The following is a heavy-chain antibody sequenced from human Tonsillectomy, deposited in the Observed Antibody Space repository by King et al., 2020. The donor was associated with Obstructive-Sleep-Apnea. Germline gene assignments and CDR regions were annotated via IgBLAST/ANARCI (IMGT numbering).Heavy chain of an antibody. CDR1: GFTFSSYA. V-gene: IGHV3-30*04. CDR2: ISYDGSNK. Sequence: HVQLVESGGGVVQPGRSLRLSCAASGFTFSSYAMHWVRQAPGKGLDWVAVISYDGSNKYYADSVKGRFSISRDNSKKTVYLQMNSLRAEDTAVYYCARETLSRGYYYSYHYSGMDVWGQGTTVTVSS. CDR3: ARETLSRGYYYSYHYSGMDV. J-gene: IGHJ6*02. D-gene: IGHD3-22*01.